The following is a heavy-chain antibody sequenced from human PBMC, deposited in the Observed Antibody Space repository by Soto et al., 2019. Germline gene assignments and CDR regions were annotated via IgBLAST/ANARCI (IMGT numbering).Heavy chain of an antibody. Sequence: QVKLEQSGAEVKKPGASVKVSCKASGYTFFSYGITWVRQAPGQGLEWMGWVSGYNGHTNYAQKFQGRVTMTRDISTTTAYMELRNLRSDDTAVYYCARLVGPTSSDNWFDPWGQRTLVTVSS. V-gene: IGHV1-18*01. CDR2: VSGYNGHT. J-gene: IGHJ5*02. CDR3: ARLVGPTSSDNWFDP. D-gene: IGHD1-26*01. CDR1: GYTFFSYG.